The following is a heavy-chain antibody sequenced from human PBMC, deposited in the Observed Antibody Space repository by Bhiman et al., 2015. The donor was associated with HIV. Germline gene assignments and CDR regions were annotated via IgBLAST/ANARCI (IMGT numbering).Heavy chain of an antibody. CDR2: IWYDGSNK. V-gene: IGHV3-33*06. J-gene: IGHJ6*03. Sequence: QVQLVESGGGVVQTGRSLRLSCAASGFTFSSYGMHWVRQAPGKGLEWVAVIWYDGSNKYYAEFVKGRFTISRDNSKNTMYVQMNSLRAEDTAVYYCAKGSLLSSTWYNYMDVWGKGTTVTVSS. CDR1: GFTFSSYG. CDR3: AKGSLLSSTWYNYMDV. D-gene: IGHD6-13*01.